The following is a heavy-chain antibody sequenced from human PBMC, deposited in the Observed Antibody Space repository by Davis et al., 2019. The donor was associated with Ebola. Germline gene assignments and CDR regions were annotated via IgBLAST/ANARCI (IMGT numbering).Heavy chain of an antibody. Sequence: GESLKISCRVFGFTFGDYAINWVRQAPGKGLEWVGFIRSKAYGGKPAYAASVKGRFTISRDDSKAIAYLQMDSLKSEDTAIYYCSRDLKQPPPSYYYGMDVWGQGTTATVSS. J-gene: IGHJ6*02. CDR3: SRDLKQPPPSYYYGMDV. CDR2: IRSKAYGGKP. V-gene: IGHV3-49*04. CDR1: GFTFGDYA.